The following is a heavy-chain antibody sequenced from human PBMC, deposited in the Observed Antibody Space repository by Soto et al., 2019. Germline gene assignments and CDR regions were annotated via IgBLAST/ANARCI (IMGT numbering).Heavy chain of an antibody. CDR1: GGSISSYY. D-gene: IGHD3-10*01. CDR2: IYYSGST. Sequence: PSETLSLTCTVSGGSISSYYWSWIRQPPGKGLECIGYIYYSGSTNYNPSLKSRVTISVDTSKNQFSLKLSSVTAADTAVYYCARNQYGSGKYYYYMDVWGKGTTVTVSS. CDR3: ARNQYGSGKYYYYMDV. V-gene: IGHV4-59*01. J-gene: IGHJ6*03.